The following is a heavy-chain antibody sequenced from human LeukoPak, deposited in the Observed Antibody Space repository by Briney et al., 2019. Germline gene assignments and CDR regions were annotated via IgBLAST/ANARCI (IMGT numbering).Heavy chain of an antibody. J-gene: IGHJ4*02. CDR1: GGSISSYY. CDR2: IYYSGST. D-gene: IGHD1-26*01. V-gene: IGHV4-59*08. CDR3: ARTREWELLHYFDH. Sequence: SETLSLTCTVSGGSISSYYWNWIRQPPGKGLEWIGYIYYSGSTNYNPSLKSRITISVDTSKNQFSLKLSSVTAADTAVYFCARTREWELLHYFDHWGQGTLVTVSS.